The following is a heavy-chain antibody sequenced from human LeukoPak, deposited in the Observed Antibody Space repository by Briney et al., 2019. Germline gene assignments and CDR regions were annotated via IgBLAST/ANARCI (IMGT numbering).Heavy chain of an antibody. CDR1: GFTFSSYS. V-gene: IGHV3-48*01. CDR2: ISSSSSTI. CDR3: ARGRFSSGWSGMDV. J-gene: IGHJ6*02. Sequence: GGSLRLSCAASGFTFSSYSMNWVRQAPGKGLEWVSYISSSSSTIYYADSVKGRFTISRDNAKNSLYLQMNSLRAEDTAVYYCARGRFSSGWSGMDVWGQGTTVTVSS. D-gene: IGHD6-19*01.